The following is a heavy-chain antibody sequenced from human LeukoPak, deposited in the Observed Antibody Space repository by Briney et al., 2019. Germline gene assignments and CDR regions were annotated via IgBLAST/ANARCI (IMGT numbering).Heavy chain of an antibody. Sequence: GGSLRLSCAASGFIFNSHSMNWVRQAPGKGLVWVSRINSDGSSTSYADSVKGRFTISRDNAKNTLYLQMNSLRAEDTAVYYCARRLPYDSSGYAFDYWGQGTLVTVSS. CDR2: INSDGSST. D-gene: IGHD3-22*01. J-gene: IGHJ4*02. V-gene: IGHV3-74*01. CDR3: ARRLPYDSSGYAFDY. CDR1: GFIFNSHS.